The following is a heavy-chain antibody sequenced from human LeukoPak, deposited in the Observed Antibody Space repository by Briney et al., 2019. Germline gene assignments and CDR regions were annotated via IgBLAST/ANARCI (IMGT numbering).Heavy chain of an antibody. D-gene: IGHD5-18*01. V-gene: IGHV3-7*03. J-gene: IGHJ4*02. CDR1: GFTFSSYW. Sequence: GGSLRLSCAASGFTFSSYWMSWVRQAPGKGLEWVANIKQDGSEKYYVDSVKGRFTISRDNSKNTMYLQMNSLRAEDTAVYYCAKRIQSAMAMGYWGQGTLVTVSS. CDR3: AKRIQSAMAMGY. CDR2: IKQDGSEK.